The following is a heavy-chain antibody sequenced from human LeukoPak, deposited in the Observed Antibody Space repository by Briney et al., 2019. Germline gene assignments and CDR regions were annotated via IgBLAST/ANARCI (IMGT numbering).Heavy chain of an antibody. CDR1: DSFARITT. V-gene: IGHV3-53*01. J-gene: IGHJ4*01. CDR2: IYSGGDT. Sequence: GGPWSPSGEALDSFARITTLGGAAKAQGKGLKGASVIYSGGDTYYADSVKGRFTISRDNAKSSIYLQMNSLRAEDTAIYYCARIGHDLYQTFDFWGNGNLITVSS. CDR3: ARIGHDLYQTFDF. D-gene: IGHD2-2*01.